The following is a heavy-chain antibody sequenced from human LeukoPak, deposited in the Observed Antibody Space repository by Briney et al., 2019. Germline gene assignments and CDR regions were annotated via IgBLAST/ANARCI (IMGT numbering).Heavy chain of an antibody. CDR3: ARDKAVTTELTQYFHH. D-gene: IGHD4-11*01. J-gene: IGHJ1*01. CDR1: GYSFTNYY. Sequence: GASVKVSCKASGYSFTNYYMHWVRQAPGQGLEWMGWISGYNGYTNYAQKFQFRVTMATDTSTSTAYMELRSLTSDDTAVYYCARDKAVTTELTQYFHHWGQGTLVTVSS. V-gene: IGHV1-18*04. CDR2: ISGYNGYT.